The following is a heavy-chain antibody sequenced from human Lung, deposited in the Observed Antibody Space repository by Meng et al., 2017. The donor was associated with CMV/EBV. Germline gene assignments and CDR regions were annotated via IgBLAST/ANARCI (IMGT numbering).Heavy chain of an antibody. CDR2: VFYNGNA. D-gene: IGHD2-15*01. CDR3: ARSRVAWDLFYP. CDR1: GGSISTHY. V-gene: IGHV4-59*11. Sequence: SCIVSGGSISTHYWSWIRQPPGKGLEWIGYVFYNGNANYNPSLTSRVTISVDTSKNQFPLKLNSVTAADTAVYYCARSRVAWDLFYPWGQGTLVTVSS. J-gene: IGHJ5*02.